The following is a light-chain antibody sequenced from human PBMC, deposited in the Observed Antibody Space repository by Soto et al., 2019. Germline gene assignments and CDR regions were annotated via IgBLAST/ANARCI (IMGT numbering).Light chain of an antibody. CDR1: QSGSSRY. J-gene: IGKJ1*01. CDR2: GAS. CDR3: QQYGSSPWS. Sequence: EIVLTQSPGTLSLSPGERATLSCRASQSGSSRYLAWFQQKRGQAPRVLIYGASSRATGIPDRFSGIGSGTDFTLTISRLEPEGFAVYYCQQYGSSPWSFGQGTKVEIK. V-gene: IGKV3-20*01.